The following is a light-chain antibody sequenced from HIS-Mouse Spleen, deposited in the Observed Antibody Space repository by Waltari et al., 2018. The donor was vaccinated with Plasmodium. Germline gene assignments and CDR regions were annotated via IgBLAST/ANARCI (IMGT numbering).Light chain of an antibody. V-gene: IGKV3-15*01. CDR3: QQYNNWSFT. CDR1: QSVSSN. Sequence: EIVMTQSPATLSVSPGERATLSCRASQSVSSNLAWYQQTPGQAPRLLIYGASTRAPGIPARFSGSGSGTEFTLTISSLQSEDFAVYYGQQYNNWSFTFGPGTKVDIK. J-gene: IGKJ3*01. CDR2: GAS.